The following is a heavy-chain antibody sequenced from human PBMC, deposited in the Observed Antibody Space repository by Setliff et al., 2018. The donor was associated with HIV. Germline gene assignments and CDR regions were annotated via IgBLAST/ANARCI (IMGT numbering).Heavy chain of an antibody. CDR2: IHFSGGS. Sequence: SETLSLTCSVSGDSISRSGTYWNWIRQHPDKGLEWIGYIHFSGGSYYHPSLESRVSMSVDTSKNQFSLKLCSVTAADTAVYYCARDGPGGYFFESWGQGTLVTVSS. D-gene: IGHD2-15*01. J-gene: IGHJ4*02. V-gene: IGHV4-31*03. CDR1: GDSISRSGTY. CDR3: ARDGPGGYFFES.